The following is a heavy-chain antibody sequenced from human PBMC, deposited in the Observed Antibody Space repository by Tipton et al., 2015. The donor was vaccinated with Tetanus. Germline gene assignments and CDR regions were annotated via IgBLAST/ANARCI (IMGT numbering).Heavy chain of an antibody. CDR3: ATVGLVTASVKY. CDR1: GASISSGGYF. CDR2: IYYSGST. V-gene: IGHV4-31*03. D-gene: IGHD2-21*02. Sequence: TLSLTCSVSGASISSGGYFWNWIRHRPGKGLEWIGYIYYSGSTFYNPSLKSRVTISLDRSKNQFSLKLTSVTAADTAVYYCATVGLVTASVKYWGQGTLVTVSS. J-gene: IGHJ4*01.